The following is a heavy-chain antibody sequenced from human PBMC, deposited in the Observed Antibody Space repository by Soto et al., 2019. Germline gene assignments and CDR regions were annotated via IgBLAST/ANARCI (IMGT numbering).Heavy chain of an antibody. V-gene: IGHV4-59*01. CDR1: GVSIVYYY. J-gene: IGHJ6*02. Sequence: KTSETLSLTCSVSGVSIVYYYWNWMRKPPGKGLEWLGHIYYTGITAYNPSLNSRITISVDTSKNQISLNLGSVTAADTAVYYCASLPARHYYHGVDVWGPGTAVTVSS. D-gene: IGHD2-2*01. CDR2: IYYTGIT. CDR3: ASLPARHYYHGVDV.